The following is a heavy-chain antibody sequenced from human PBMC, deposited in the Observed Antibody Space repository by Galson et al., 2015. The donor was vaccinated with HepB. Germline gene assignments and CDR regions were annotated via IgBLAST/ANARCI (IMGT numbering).Heavy chain of an antibody. CDR2: INTNTGNP. Sequence: VKVSCKASGYSFNYNAMNWVRQAPGQGLEWMGWINTNTGNPTYAQGFTGRFVFSLDTSVSTAYLQISSLETGDTAVYYCVRDSIYDSSGLFDYWGQGTLVTVSS. D-gene: IGHD3-22*01. CDR3: VRDSIYDSSGLFDY. V-gene: IGHV7-4-1*02. CDR1: GYSFNYNA. J-gene: IGHJ4*02.